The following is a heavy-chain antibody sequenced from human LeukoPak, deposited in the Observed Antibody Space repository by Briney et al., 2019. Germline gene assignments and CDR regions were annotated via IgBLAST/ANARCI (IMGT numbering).Heavy chain of an antibody. CDR1: GFIFSSFC. J-gene: IGHJ6*03. D-gene: IGHD2-15*01. CDR2: IQDDESNK. V-gene: IGHV3-30*02. Sequence: GGSLRLSCAASGFIFSSFCMHWVRQAPGKELEWVAFIQDDESNKFYADSVKGRFTISRDNSKNTLFLQMNSLRPEDTALYYCAKQMVERPHYYYMDVWGKGTTVTVS. CDR3: AKQMVERPHYYYMDV.